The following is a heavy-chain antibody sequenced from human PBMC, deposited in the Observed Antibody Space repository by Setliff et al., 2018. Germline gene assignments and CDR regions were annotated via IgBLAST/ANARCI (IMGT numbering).Heavy chain of an antibody. Sequence: PSETLSLTCTVSGYSISSGYYWGWFRQPPGKGLEWIGSISHSGSTYYNPSLKSRVTISVDTSKNQFSLKLSSVTAADTAVYYCARDRRDYDILTGYYEFTFDYWGQGTLVTVSS. CDR3: ARDRRDYDILTGYYEFTFDY. J-gene: IGHJ4*02. D-gene: IGHD3-9*01. V-gene: IGHV4-38-2*02. CDR1: GYSISSGYY. CDR2: ISHSGST.